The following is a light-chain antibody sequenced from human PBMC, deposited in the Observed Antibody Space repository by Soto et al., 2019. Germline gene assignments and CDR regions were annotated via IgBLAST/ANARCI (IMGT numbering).Light chain of an antibody. CDR1: QSVSSN. CDR2: GAS. Sequence: EIVMTQSPATLSVSPGERATLSCRASQSVSSNLAWYQQKPGQAPRLLIYGASTRATGVPARFSGGGSGTEFTLTISSLQSEDFAVYYCQQYNLRNTFGRGTKLEIK. V-gene: IGKV3-15*01. J-gene: IGKJ2*01. CDR3: QQYNLRNT.